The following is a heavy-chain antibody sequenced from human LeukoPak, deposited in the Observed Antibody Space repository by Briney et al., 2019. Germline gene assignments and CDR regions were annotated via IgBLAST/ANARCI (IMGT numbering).Heavy chain of an antibody. J-gene: IGHJ4*02. CDR2: VHLDRST. CDR3: TREGGFCRPLGY. CDR1: GGSVTSTNW. V-gene: IGHV4-4*02. D-gene: IGHD3-3*01. Sequence: PSETLSLTCDVSGGSVTSTNWWSWGRQPPGKGLEWLGEVHLDRSTNYNPSLTSRLIMSADLTKNHMFLELTSVATASAPFYYCTREGGFCRPLGYSGQGTQVTVSS.